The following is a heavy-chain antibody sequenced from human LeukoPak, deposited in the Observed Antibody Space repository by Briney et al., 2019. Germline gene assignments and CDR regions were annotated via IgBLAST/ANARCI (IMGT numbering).Heavy chain of an antibody. CDR1: GFTINNNY. Sequence: GGSLRLSCTASGFTINNNYLSWVRQAPGKGLEWVSIIYSDRSTYYPESVKGRFTISRDDSKNTLLLQMDSLRVEDTAIYYCAKTAYLATVGTPPDYWGQGTLVTVSS. D-gene: IGHD6-13*01. CDR3: AKTAYLATVGTPPDY. CDR2: IYSDRST. J-gene: IGHJ4*02. V-gene: IGHV3-53*01.